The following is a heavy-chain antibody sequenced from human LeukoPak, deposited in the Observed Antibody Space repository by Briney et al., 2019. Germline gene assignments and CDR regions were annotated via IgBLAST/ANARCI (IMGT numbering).Heavy chain of an antibody. D-gene: IGHD4-17*01. CDR2: ISYDGSNK. V-gene: IGHV3-30-3*01. Sequence: QSGGSLRLSCAASGFTFSHYAMHWVRQAPDKGLEWVAAISYDGSNKHHADSVKGRFTISRDNSKNSVYLQMDSLRAEDTAVYYCARDPLNPAIRGSYGDYGPYDYWGQGTLVTVSS. CDR3: ARDPLNPAIRGSYGDYGPYDY. CDR1: GFTFSHYA. J-gene: IGHJ4*02.